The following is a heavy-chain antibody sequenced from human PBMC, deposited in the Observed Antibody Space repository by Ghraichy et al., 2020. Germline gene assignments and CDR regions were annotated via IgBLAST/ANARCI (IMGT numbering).Heavy chain of an antibody. CDR2: IHYTGST. CDR3: ARGDIFDY. Sequence: GSLRLSCTVSGGSISGYYWSWIRQPPGQGLEWIGYIHYTGSTNSSPSLKSRVTISIDMSKNQVSLRLSSVTAADTAVYYCARGDIFDYWGQGTLLTVSS. CDR1: GGSISGYY. V-gene: IGHV4-59*08. D-gene: IGHD2-15*01. J-gene: IGHJ4*02.